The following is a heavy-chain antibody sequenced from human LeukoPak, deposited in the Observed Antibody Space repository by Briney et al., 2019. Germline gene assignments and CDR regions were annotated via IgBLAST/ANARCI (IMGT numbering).Heavy chain of an antibody. CDR2: ISGSGGST. D-gene: IGHD2/OR15-2a*01. CDR3: ARIVRSAGVAYYYYGMDV. J-gene: IGHJ6*04. Sequence: GGSLRLSCAASGFTFSSYAMSWVRQAPGKGLEWVSAISGSGGSTYYADSVKGRFTISRDNSKNTLYLQMNSLRAEDTAVYYCARIVRSAGVAYYYYGMDVWGKGTTVTVSS. CDR1: GFTFSSYA. V-gene: IGHV3-23*01.